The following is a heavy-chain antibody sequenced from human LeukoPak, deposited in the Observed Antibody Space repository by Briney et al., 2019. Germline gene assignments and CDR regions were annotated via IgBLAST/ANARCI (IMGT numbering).Heavy chain of an antibody. CDR3: ANPRRGYFDWPLFDY. Sequence: GGSLRLSCAASGFTFATYGMHWVRQAPGKGLEWVAFIQNDEIDKFYADSVRGRFTISRDNSKNTLYLQMNSQRAEDTAVYYCANPRRGYFDWPLFDYWGQGTLVTVSS. D-gene: IGHD3-9*01. J-gene: IGHJ4*02. CDR1: GFTFATYG. CDR2: IQNDEIDK. V-gene: IGHV3-30*02.